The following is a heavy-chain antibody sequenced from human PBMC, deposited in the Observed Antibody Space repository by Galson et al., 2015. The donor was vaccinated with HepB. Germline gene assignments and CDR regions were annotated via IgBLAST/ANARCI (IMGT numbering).Heavy chain of an antibody. V-gene: IGHV4-31*03. CDR1: GGSISDGDF. Sequence: LSLTCSVSGGSISDGDFWSWIRQHPGKGLEWICHISYSGSTYYNPSLKTRVSISMDTSENQFYLKLSSVTAADTAMYYCARGIYDFWSSCRSRGSWSGPWRQGPLVAVSS. CDR3: ARGIYDFWSSCRSRGSWSGP. CDR2: ISYSGST. J-gene: IGHJ5*02. D-gene: IGHD3-3*01.